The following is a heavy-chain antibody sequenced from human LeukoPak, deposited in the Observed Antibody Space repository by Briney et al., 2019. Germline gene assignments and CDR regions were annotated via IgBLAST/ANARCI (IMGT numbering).Heavy chain of an antibody. CDR2: ISYDGSNK. CDR3: ARDSGWLQSTNFYFDY. V-gene: IGHV3-30*04. D-gene: IGHD5-24*01. CDR1: GFTFSSYA. Sequence: GGSLRLSCAASGFTFSSYAMHWVRQAPGKGLEWVAVISYDGSNKYYADSVKGRFTISRDNSKNTLYLQMNSLRAEDTAVYYCARDSGWLQSTNFYFDYWGQGTLVTVSS. J-gene: IGHJ4*02.